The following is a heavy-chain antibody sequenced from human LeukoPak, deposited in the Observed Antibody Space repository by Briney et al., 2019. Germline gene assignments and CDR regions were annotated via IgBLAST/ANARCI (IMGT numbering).Heavy chain of an antibody. Sequence: GGSLRLSCAASGFTFSSYGMHWVRQAPGKGLEWVAVISYDGSNKYYADSVKGRFTISRDNSKNTLYLLMNSLRAEDTAVYYCAKGYSGYDSAFDYWGQGTLVTVSS. D-gene: IGHD5-12*01. J-gene: IGHJ4*02. CDR1: GFTFSSYG. CDR3: AKGYSGYDSAFDY. CDR2: ISYDGSNK. V-gene: IGHV3-30*18.